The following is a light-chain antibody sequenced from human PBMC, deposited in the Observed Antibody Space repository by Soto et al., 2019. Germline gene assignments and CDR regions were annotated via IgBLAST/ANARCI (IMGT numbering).Light chain of an antibody. J-gene: IGKJ1*01. CDR1: QSVSRN. Sequence: EIVMTQSPATLSVSPGERATLSCRASQSVSRNLAWYQQKPGQAPRLLIYGASTRATGIPARFSGSGSGTEFILTISSLQSEDFAVDYCQQYNNLPPETFGQGTKVEIK. CDR2: GAS. CDR3: QQYNNLPPET. V-gene: IGKV3-15*01.